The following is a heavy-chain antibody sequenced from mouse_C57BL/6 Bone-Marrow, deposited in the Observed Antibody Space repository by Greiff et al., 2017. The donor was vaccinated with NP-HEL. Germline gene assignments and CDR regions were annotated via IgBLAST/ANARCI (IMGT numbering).Heavy chain of an antibody. CDR3: ARLRGVLRSFDY. CDR1: GYAFSSYW. CDR2: IYPGDGDT. V-gene: IGHV1-80*01. D-gene: IGHD1-1*01. Sequence: QVQLQQSGAELVKPGASVKISCKASGYAFSSYWMNWVKQRPGKGLEWIGQIYPGDGDTNYNGKFKGKATLTADKSSSTAYMQLSSLTSEDSAVDFCARLRGVLRSFDYWGQGTTLTVSS. J-gene: IGHJ2*01.